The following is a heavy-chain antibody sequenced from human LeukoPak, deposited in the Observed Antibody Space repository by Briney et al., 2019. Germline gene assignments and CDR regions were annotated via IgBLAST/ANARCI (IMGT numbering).Heavy chain of an antibody. CDR2: IWYDGNNK. CDR1: GFTISDYA. V-gene: IGHV3-30*04. J-gene: IGHJ4*02. D-gene: IGHD3-22*01. Sequence: PGGSLRLSCAASGFTISDYAVHWVRQAPGKGLEWVAVIWYDGNNKYYADSVKGRFTISRDNSKNTLYLQMNSLRAEDTAMYYCARDYGTMTVAAVQGYFDYWGQGTLVTVSS. CDR3: ARDYGTMTVAAVQGYFDY.